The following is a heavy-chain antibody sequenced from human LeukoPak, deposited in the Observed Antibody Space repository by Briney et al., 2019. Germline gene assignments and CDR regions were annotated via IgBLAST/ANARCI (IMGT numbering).Heavy chain of an antibody. CDR3: AGAPTNWVYFDS. CDR2: TSYDGSNK. Sequence: GGSLRLSCAASGFSFSSYGRHWVRQAPGKGLEWVALTSYDGSNKYYGDSVKGRLTISRDNSKNTLYLQMNSLRAEDTAVNYCAGAPTNWVYFDSWGQRTLVTVSS. J-gene: IGHJ4*02. CDR1: GFSFSSYG. D-gene: IGHD7-27*01. V-gene: IGHV3-30*03.